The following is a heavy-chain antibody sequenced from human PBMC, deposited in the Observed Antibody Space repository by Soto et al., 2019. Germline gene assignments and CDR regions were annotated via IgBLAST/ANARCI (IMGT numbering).Heavy chain of an antibody. J-gene: IGHJ4*02. Sequence: GGSLRLSCAASGFTFSSYAMSWVRQAPGKGLEWVSAISGSGGSTYYADSVKGRFTISRDNSKNTLYLQMNSLRAEDTAVYYCAKDRYCSSTSCYQDYFDYWGQGTLVTVSS. V-gene: IGHV3-23*01. D-gene: IGHD2-2*01. CDR1: GFTFSSYA. CDR3: AKDRYCSSTSCYQDYFDY. CDR2: ISGSGGST.